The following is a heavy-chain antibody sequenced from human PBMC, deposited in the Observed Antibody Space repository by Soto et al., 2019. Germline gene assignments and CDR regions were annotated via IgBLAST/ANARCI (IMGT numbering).Heavy chain of an antibody. D-gene: IGHD3-9*01. V-gene: IGHV3-30*18. Sequence: QPGGSLRLSCAASGFTFSSYGMHWVRQAPGKGLEWVAVISYDGSNKYYADSVKGRFTISRDNSKNTLYLQMNSLRAEDTAVYYCAKVDMALRYFDWLSYYYGMDVWGQGTTVTVSS. CDR2: ISYDGSNK. J-gene: IGHJ6*02. CDR3: AKVDMALRYFDWLSYYYGMDV. CDR1: GFTFSSYG.